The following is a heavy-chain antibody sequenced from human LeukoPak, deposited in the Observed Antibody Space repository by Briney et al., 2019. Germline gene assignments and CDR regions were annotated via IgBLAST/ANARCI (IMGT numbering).Heavy chain of an antibody. CDR1: GFTFSSFA. V-gene: IGHV3-33*08. CDR2: IWYDGSNK. CDR3: ARDLQMTTVTTPWFDP. D-gene: IGHD4-17*01. Sequence: GGSLRLSCAASGFTFSSFAMHWVRQAPGKGLEWVAVIWYDGSNKYYADSVKGRFTISRDNSKNTLYLQMNSLRAEDTAVYYCARDLQMTTVTTPWFDPWGQGTLVTVSS. J-gene: IGHJ5*02.